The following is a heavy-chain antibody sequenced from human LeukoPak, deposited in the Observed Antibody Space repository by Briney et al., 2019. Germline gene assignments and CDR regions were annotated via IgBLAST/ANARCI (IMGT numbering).Heavy chain of an antibody. CDR3: ARDRYSSGWFDY. CDR1: GFTFSSYG. J-gene: IGHJ5*01. V-gene: IGHV3-33*01. Sequence: PGGSLRLSCAASGFTFSSYGMHWVRQAPGKGLEWVAVMWYDGSNKYYADSVKGRFTISRDNSKNTLYLQMNSLRAEDTAVYYCARDRYSSGWFDYWGQGTLVTVSS. CDR2: MWYDGSNK. D-gene: IGHD6-19*01.